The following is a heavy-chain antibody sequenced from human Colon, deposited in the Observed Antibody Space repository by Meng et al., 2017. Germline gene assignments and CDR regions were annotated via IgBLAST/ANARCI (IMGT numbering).Heavy chain of an antibody. CDR2: TSHSGST. CDR3: ASSDYYRSDY. D-gene: IGHD3-22*01. CDR1: GGSIRRSDW. J-gene: IGHJ4*02. V-gene: IGHV4-4*02. Sequence: QGQLDVSGPRLVKPSETLSLTCAVSGGSIRRSDWWSWVRQPPGKGLEWIGETSHSGSTNYSPSLKSRVTISLDKSKNQLSLKLNSVTAADTAVYYCASSDYYRSDYWGQGTLVTVSS.